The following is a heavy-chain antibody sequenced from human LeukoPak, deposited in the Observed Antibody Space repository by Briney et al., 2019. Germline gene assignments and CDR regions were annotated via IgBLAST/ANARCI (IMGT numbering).Heavy chain of an antibody. CDR1: GGTFSSYA. CDR3: ARGRDSSGNFDY. Sequence: ASVKVSCKASGGTFSSYAISWVRQAPGQGLEWMGRIIPIFGTANYAQKFQGRVTITTDESTSTAYMELSSLRSEDTAVYYCARGRDSSGNFDYWGQGTLVTVSS. CDR2: IIPIFGTA. D-gene: IGHD3-22*01. V-gene: IGHV1-69*05. J-gene: IGHJ4*02.